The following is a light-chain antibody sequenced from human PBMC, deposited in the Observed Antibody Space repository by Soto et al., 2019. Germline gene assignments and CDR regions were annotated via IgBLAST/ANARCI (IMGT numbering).Light chain of an antibody. Sequence: DIVLTQSPGTLSLSPGERATLSCRASQSVSSSYLAWYQQKPGQAPRLLIYGASNRATGIPDRFSGSGSGTDFTLTISRLEPEDFAVYYCQQYVNSPLTFGGGTKVEIK. CDR3: QQYVNSPLT. V-gene: IGKV3-20*01. CDR2: GAS. CDR1: QSVSSSY. J-gene: IGKJ4*01.